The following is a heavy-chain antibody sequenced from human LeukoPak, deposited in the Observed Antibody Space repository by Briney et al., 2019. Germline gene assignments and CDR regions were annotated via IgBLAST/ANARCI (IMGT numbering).Heavy chain of an antibody. CDR1: GFTFSSYS. CDR2: ISSSSSYI. Sequence: GGSLRLSCAASGFTFSSYSMNWVRQAPGKGLEWVSSISSSSSYIYYADSVKGRFTISRDNAKNSLYLQMNGLRAEDTAVYYCAREGRWLQRYAFDYWGQGTLVTVSS. V-gene: IGHV3-21*01. D-gene: IGHD5-24*01. J-gene: IGHJ4*02. CDR3: AREGRWLQRYAFDY.